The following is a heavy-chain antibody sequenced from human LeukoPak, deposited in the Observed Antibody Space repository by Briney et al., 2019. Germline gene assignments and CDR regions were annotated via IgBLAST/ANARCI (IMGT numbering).Heavy chain of an antibody. V-gene: IGHV3-23*01. CDR1: GFTFSSYA. Sequence: QSGGSLRLSCAASGFTFSSYAMSWVRQAPGKGLEWVSAISGSGGSTYYADSVKGRFTISRDNSKNTLYLQMNSLRAEDTAVYYCAKDNEGQWLVFDYWGQGTLVTVSS. CDR3: AKDNEGQWLVFDY. D-gene: IGHD6-19*01. J-gene: IGHJ4*02. CDR2: ISGSGGST.